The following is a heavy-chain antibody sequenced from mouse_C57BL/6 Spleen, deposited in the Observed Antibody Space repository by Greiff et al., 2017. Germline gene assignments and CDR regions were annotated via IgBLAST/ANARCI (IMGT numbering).Heavy chain of an antibody. CDR3: ARPLITTEVATGAMDY. Sequence: QVQLQQSGAELVRPGTSVKVSCKASGYAFTNYLIEWVKQRPGQGLEWIGVINPGSGGTNYNEKFKGKATLTADKSSSTAYMQLSSLTSEDSAVYFCARPLITTEVATGAMDYWGQGTLVTVSA. D-gene: IGHD1-1*01. V-gene: IGHV1-54*01. CDR1: GYAFTNYL. J-gene: IGHJ4*01. CDR2: INPGSGGT.